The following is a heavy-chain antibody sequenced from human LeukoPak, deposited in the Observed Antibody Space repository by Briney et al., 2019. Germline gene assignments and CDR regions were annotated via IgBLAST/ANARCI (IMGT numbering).Heavy chain of an antibody. CDR2: VYYGGTT. Sequence: PSETLSLTCTVSGGSVSSYYWSWVRQTPGQGLEWIGYVYYGGTTSYSPSLKGRVTMSIDRSKNEFSLTLFSVTAADTANYYCARDCTGGSCYPPSDGFDIWGQGTKVTVSS. V-gene: IGHV4-59*02. CDR1: GGSVSSYY. J-gene: IGHJ3*02. CDR3: ARDCTGGSCYPPSDGFDI. D-gene: IGHD2-15*01.